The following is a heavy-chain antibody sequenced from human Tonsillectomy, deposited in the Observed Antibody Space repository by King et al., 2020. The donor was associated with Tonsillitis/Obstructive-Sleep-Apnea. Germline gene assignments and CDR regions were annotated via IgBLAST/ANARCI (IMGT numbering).Heavy chain of an antibody. Sequence: VQLVESGAEVKKPGSSVKVSCKASGGTFSSYAISWVRQAPGQGLEWMGGIIPIFGTANYAQKFQGRVTITADESTSTAYMELSSLRSEDTAVYYCVRDGDCSGGSCYSGAEYFQHWGQGTLVTVSS. D-gene: IGHD2-15*01. CDR2: IIPIFGTA. V-gene: IGHV1-69*01. J-gene: IGHJ1*01. CDR1: GGTFSSYA. CDR3: VRDGDCSGGSCYSGAEYFQH.